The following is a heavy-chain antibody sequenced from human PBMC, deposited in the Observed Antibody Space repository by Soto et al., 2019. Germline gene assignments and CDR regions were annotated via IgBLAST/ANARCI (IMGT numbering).Heavy chain of an antibody. CDR3: NIWFGERWFDP. CDR2: IYYSGST. CDR1: GGSISSGGYY. D-gene: IGHD3-10*01. J-gene: IGHJ5*02. V-gene: IGHV4-31*03. Sequence: PSETLSLTCTVSGGSISSGGYYWSWIRQHPGKGLEWIGYIYYSGSTYYNPSLKSRVTISVDTSKNQFSLKLSSVTAADTAVYYCNIWFGERWFDPWGQGIMVTVSS.